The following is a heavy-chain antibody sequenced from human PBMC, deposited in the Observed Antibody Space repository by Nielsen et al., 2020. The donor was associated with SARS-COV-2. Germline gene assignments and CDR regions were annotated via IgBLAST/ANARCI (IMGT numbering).Heavy chain of an antibody. CDR3: ARLQYYYYYMSV. CDR2: ISWNSNIM. J-gene: IGHJ6*03. D-gene: IGHD4-11*01. V-gene: IGHV3-9*01. CDR1: GFNFDDFG. Sequence: SLKISCTASGFNFDDFGMHWVRQVPGKGLEWVSGISWNSNIMGYADSVKGRFTISRDNANNSLYLQMNSLRAEDTAVYYCARLQYYYYYMSVWGKGTAVTVSS.